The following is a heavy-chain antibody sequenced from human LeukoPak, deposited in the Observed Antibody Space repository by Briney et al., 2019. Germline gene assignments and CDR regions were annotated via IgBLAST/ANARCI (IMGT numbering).Heavy chain of an antibody. V-gene: IGHV4-59*01. D-gene: IGHD6-13*01. CDR2: IYYSGST. J-gene: IGHJ4*02. Sequence: SETLSLTCTVSGGSISTDYWSWLRQPPGKGLEWIGYIYYSGSTNYNPSLKSRVTISVDTSKNQFSLKLSSVTAADTAVYYCARGGAAAGIRQFDYWGQGTLVTVSS. CDR1: GGSISTDY. CDR3: ARGGAAAGIRQFDY.